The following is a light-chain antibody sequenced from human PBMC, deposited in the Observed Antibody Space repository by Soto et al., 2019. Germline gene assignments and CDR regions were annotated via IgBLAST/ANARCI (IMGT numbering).Light chain of an antibody. CDR3: QVWDSSSDHLYV. CDR2: DDG. J-gene: IGLJ1*01. Sequence: SYELSQPPSVSVAPGQTARIPCGGNNIGRKTVHWYQQKPGQAPILVVYDDGDRPSGIPERFSGSNSGNTATLTITRVEAGDEADYYCQVWDSSSDHLYVFGTGTKFAGL. V-gene: IGLV3-21*02. CDR1: NIGRKT.